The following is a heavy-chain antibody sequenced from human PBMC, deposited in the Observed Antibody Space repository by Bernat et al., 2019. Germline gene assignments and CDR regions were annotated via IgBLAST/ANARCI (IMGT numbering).Heavy chain of an antibody. V-gene: IGHV4-39*01. Sequence: QLQLQESGPGLVKPSETLSLTCTVSSGSISSSSYYWGWIRQPPGKGLEWIGSIYYSGSTYYNPSLKSRVTISVDTSKNQFSLKLSSVTAADTAVYYCARRESVVVPAAMPPWLTWGQGTLVTVSS. CDR1: SGSISSSSYY. J-gene: IGHJ5*02. CDR2: IYYSGST. CDR3: ARRESVVVPAAMPPWLT. D-gene: IGHD2-2*01.